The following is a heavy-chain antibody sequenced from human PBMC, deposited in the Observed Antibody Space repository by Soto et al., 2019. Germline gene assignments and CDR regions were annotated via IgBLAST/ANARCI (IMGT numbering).Heavy chain of an antibody. V-gene: IGHV4-30-2*01. CDR2: ISPSGSP. D-gene: IGHD2-8*01. J-gene: IGHJ5*02. Sequence: PSETLSLTCSVSGGSVNSGGYSWGWIRQPPGKGLEWIGFISPSGSPAYNPSLKSRVTISVDRSNNQISLEISSVTAADTAVYYCTRGVLAWGPGTLVTV. CDR3: TRGVLA. CDR1: GGSVNSGGYS.